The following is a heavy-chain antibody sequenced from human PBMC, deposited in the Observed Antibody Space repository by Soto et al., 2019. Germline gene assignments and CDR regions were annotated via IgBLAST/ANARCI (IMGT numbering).Heavy chain of an antibody. D-gene: IGHD6-19*01. CDR1: GFTFSSYW. J-gene: IGHJ4*02. CDR2: IKQDGSEK. CDR3: ARDKASEGWDHPYYFDY. Sequence: EVQLVESGGGLVQPGGSLRLSCAASGFTFSSYWMSWVRQAPGKGLEWVANIKQDGSEKYYVDSVKGRFTISRDNAKNSLYLQMNSLRAEDTAVYYCARDKASEGWDHPYYFDYWGQGTLVTVSS. V-gene: IGHV3-7*01.